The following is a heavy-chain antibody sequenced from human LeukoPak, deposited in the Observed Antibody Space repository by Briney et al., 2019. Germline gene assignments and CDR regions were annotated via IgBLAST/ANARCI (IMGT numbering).Heavy chain of an antibody. V-gene: IGHV3-11*01. Sequence: GGSLRLSCAASGFTFSDYYMSWIRQAPGKGLEWVSYISSSGSTIYYADSVKGRFTISRDNAKNSLYLQMNSLGAEDTAVYYCARDLEAVAGYFDYWGQGTLVTVSS. CDR1: GFTFSDYY. J-gene: IGHJ4*02. CDR2: ISSSGSTI. D-gene: IGHD6-19*01. CDR3: ARDLEAVAGYFDY.